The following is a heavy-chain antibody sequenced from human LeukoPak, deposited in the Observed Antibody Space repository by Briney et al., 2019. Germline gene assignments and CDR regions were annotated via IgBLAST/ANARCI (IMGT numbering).Heavy chain of an antibody. Sequence: DSVRGRFTISRDNAKNSLYLQMNSLRAEDTAVYYCASRSGWYFYYFDYWGQGTLVTVSS. CDR3: ASRSGWYFYYFDY. D-gene: IGHD6-19*01. J-gene: IGHJ4*02. V-gene: IGHV3-7*01.